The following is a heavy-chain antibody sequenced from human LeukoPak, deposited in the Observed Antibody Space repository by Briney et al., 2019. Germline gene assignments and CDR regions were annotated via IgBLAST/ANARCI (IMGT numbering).Heavy chain of an antibody. CDR3: ATYAPYSSSSDTTEKYYFDY. J-gene: IGHJ4*02. Sequence: PSQTLSLTCTVSGGSISSGGYYWSWIRQHPGKGLEWIGYIYYSGSTYYNPSLKSRVTISVDTSKNQLSLKLRSVTAADTAVYYCATYAPYSSSSDTTEKYYFDYWGQGTLVTVS. V-gene: IGHV4-31*03. D-gene: IGHD6-6*01. CDR2: IYYSGST. CDR1: GGSISSGGYY.